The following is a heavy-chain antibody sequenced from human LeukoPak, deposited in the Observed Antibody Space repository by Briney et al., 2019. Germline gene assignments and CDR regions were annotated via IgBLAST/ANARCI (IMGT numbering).Heavy chain of an antibody. J-gene: IGHJ4*02. CDR2: MNPNSGGT. D-gene: IGHD3-22*01. CDR3: ARMEYYYDRSGYYND. Sequence: ASVKVSCKASGYTFTSYDINWVRQATGQGLEYMGWMNPNSGGTNYAQNFQGRVTMARDTSISTAYMELSSLRSDDTAIYYCARMEYYYDRSGYYNDWGQGTLVTVSS. CDR1: GYTFTSYD. V-gene: IGHV1-2*02.